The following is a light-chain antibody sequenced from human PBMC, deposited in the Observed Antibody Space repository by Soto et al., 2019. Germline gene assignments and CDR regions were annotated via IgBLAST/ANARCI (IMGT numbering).Light chain of an antibody. CDR1: QAINNY. Sequence: DIQMTQSPSSLSASVGDRVTVTCRVSQAINNYLNWYQQKPGKAPKLLIYRASTLQSGVPLRFSDSGSWSDFTLSITGLHTEDFATYDCQQSHSPPPTFGQRTKVEIK. CDR3: QQSHSPPPT. V-gene: IGKV1-39*01. CDR2: RAS. J-gene: IGKJ1*01.